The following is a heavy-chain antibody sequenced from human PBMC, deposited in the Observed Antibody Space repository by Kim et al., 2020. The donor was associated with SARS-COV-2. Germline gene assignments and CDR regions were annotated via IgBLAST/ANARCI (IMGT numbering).Heavy chain of an antibody. CDR3: AEWELLGYYGMDV. Sequence: GSLRLSCAASGFTFSSYGMHWVRQAPGKGLEWVAVISYDGSNKYYADSVKGRFTISRDNSKNTLYLQMNSLRAEDTAVYYCAEWELLGYYGMDVWGQGTTVTVSS. CDR2: ISYDGSNK. J-gene: IGHJ6*02. CDR1: GFTFSSYG. D-gene: IGHD1-26*01. V-gene: IGHV3-30*03.